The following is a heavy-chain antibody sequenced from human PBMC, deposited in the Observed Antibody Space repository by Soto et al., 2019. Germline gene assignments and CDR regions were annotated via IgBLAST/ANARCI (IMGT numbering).Heavy chain of an antibody. CDR3: TKDVTGDIGADF. V-gene: IGHV3-23*05. CDR2: IKTSGDTT. Sequence: GGSLRLSCAASGFAFSNCAMSWVRQAPGKGLEWASTIKTSGDTTFYADPVKGRFTTSRDDSKNTLYLQMNSLRAEDTATYYCTKDVTGDIGADFWGQGTPVTVS. J-gene: IGHJ4*02. CDR1: GFAFSNCA. D-gene: IGHD2-21*02.